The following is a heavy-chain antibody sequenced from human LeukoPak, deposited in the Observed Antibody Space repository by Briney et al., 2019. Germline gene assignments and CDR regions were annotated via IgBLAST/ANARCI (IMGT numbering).Heavy chain of an antibody. CDR3: AREVDDSSGYNWFDP. J-gene: IGHJ5*02. V-gene: IGHV4-61*02. D-gene: IGHD3-22*01. Sequence: SQTLSLTCTVSGGSISSGSYYWSWIRQPAGKGLEWIGRIYTSGSTNYNPSPKSRVTISVDTSKNQFSLKLSSVTAADTAVYYCAREVDDSSGYNWFDPWGQGTLVTVSS. CDR2: IYTSGST. CDR1: GGSISSGSYY.